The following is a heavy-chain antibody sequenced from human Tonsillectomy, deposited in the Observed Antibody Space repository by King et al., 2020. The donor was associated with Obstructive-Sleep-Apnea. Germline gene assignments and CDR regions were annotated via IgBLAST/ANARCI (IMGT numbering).Heavy chain of an antibody. D-gene: IGHD1-1*01. CDR3: ASLTWEHWFDP. J-gene: IGHJ5*02. V-gene: IGHV4-59*08. CDR2: IYYIGTF. Sequence: QLQESGPGRVKPSETLSLTCTVSGGSISSHYWSWIRQPPGKGLEWIGYIYYIGTFEYNPSLKRRGTMSVDTPKNHFSLKLSSVSAADTAVYYCASLTWEHWFDPWGQGTLVTVSS. CDR1: GGSISSHY.